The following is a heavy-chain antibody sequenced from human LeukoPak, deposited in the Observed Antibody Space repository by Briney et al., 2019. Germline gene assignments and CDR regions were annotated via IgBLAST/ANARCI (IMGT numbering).Heavy chain of an antibody. CDR3: AREEHSAGTFDY. CDR1: EFSVGSNY. Sequence: PGGSLRLSCAASEFSVGSNYMTWVRQAPGKGLEWVSLIYSGGSTYYADSVKGRFTISRDNAKNSLYLKMNSLRAEDTAVYYCAREEHSAGTFDYWGQGTLVTVSS. J-gene: IGHJ4*02. D-gene: IGHD1/OR15-1a*01. CDR2: IYSGGST. V-gene: IGHV3-66*01.